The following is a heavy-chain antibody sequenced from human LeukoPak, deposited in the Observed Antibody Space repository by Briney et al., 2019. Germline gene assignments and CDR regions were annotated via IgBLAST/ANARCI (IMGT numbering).Heavy chain of an antibody. CDR2: TSYDGSNK. V-gene: IGHV3-30*04. CDR3: GAIAAAGTGLGFDY. Sequence: GGSLRLSCAASGFTFSTYAMHWVRQAPGKGLEWVAVTSYDGSNKYYADSVKGRFTISRDNSKNTLYLQMNSLRAEDTAVYYCGAIAAAGTGLGFDYWGQGTLVTVSS. CDR1: GFTFSTYA. J-gene: IGHJ4*02. D-gene: IGHD6-13*01.